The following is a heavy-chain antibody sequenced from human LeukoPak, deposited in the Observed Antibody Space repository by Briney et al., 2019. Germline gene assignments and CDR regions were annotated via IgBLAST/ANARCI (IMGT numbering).Heavy chain of an antibody. D-gene: IGHD7-27*01. CDR2: MSPDGNKK. J-gene: IGHJ4*02. CDR1: GFTFSDYN. Sequence: PGGSLRLSCAASGFTFSDYNMHWVRQAPGKGLDWVALMSPDGNKKYYADSVKGRFTISRDNAKNSLYLQMNSLRAEDTAVYYCARGRANWGYTFDYWGQGTLVTVSS. V-gene: IGHV3-30-3*01. CDR3: ARGRANWGYTFDY.